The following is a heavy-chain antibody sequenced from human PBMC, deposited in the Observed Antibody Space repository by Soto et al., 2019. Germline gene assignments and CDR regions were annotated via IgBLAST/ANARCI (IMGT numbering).Heavy chain of an antibody. D-gene: IGHD2-2*01. CDR2: ISGSGGST. Sequence: GGSLRLSCAASGFTFSSYAMIWVRQAPGKGLEWVSAISGSGGSTYYADSVKGRFTISRDNSKNTLYLQMNSLRAEDTAVYYCAKDSKTCSSTSCSIGNWFEPWGQGTLVTLSS. CDR1: GFTFSSYA. CDR3: AKDSKTCSSTSCSIGNWFEP. V-gene: IGHV3-23*01. J-gene: IGHJ5*02.